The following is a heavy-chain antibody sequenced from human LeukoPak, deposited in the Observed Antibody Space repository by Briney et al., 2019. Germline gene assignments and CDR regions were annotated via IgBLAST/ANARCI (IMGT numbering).Heavy chain of an antibody. Sequence: PGGSLRLSCAASGLTFSSYSMNWVRQAPGKGLEWVSYITSSSSTIYYADSVKGRFTISRDNAKNSLYLQMNSLRAEDTAMYYCARTNYNDFWGQGTLVTVSS. CDR1: GLTFSSYS. D-gene: IGHD3-3*01. V-gene: IGHV3-48*01. CDR3: ARTNYNDF. CDR2: ITSSSSTI. J-gene: IGHJ4*02.